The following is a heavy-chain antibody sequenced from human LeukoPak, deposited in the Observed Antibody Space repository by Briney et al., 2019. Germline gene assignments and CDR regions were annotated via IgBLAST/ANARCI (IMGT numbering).Heavy chain of an antibody. Sequence: GASVKVSCKASGGTFSHYAISWVRQAPGQGLEWMGAIIPIFGTANYAQKFQGRVTITADESTSTAYMELSSLRSEDTAVYYCARILSSSWYEYFHHWGQGTLVTVSS. CDR3: ARILSSSWYEYFHH. CDR2: IIPIFGTA. D-gene: IGHD6-19*01. CDR1: GGTFSHYA. V-gene: IGHV1-69*13. J-gene: IGHJ1*01.